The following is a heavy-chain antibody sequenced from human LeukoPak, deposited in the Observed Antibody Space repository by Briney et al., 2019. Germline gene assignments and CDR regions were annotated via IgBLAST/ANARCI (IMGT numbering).Heavy chain of an antibody. CDR2: INHSGNI. J-gene: IGHJ4*02. V-gene: IGHV4-34*01. Sequence: PSETLSLTCAVYGEMFNDFYWTWIRQSPGKGLEWIGEINHSGNINSNPSLKSRLSLSVDTSRSQFHLRLASSTAADTAVYYCARRGRDSNWFPTTLDYWGQGALVSVSS. CDR3: ARRGRDSNWFPTTLDY. CDR1: GEMFNDFY. D-gene: IGHD4-17*01.